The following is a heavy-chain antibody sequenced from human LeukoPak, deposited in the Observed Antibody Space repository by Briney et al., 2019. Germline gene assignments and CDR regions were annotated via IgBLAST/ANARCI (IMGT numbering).Heavy chain of an antibody. CDR2: IYSSGST. Sequence: SETLSLTCTVSGGSVSSGSYYWSWIRQPPGKGLEWIGYIYSSGSTNYNPSLKSRVTISVDTSKNQFSLKLSSVTAADTAVYYRARHYGPWGQGTLVTVSS. V-gene: IGHV4-61*01. CDR3: ARHYGP. J-gene: IGHJ5*02. D-gene: IGHD3-16*01. CDR1: GGSVSSGSYY.